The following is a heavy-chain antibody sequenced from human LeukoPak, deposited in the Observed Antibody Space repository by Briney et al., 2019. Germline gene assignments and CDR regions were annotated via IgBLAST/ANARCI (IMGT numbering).Heavy chain of an antibody. CDR1: GYTFTSYA. D-gene: IGHD6-13*01. V-gene: IGHV1-3*01. J-gene: IGHJ4*02. CDR3: AREVAAAGPFDY. Sequence: GASVKVSCKASGYTFTSYAMHWVRQAPGQRLEWMGWINAGNGNTKYSQKFQGRVTITRDTSANTAYMELSSLRSEDTAVYYCAREVAAAGPFDYWGQGTLVTVSS. CDR2: INAGNGNT.